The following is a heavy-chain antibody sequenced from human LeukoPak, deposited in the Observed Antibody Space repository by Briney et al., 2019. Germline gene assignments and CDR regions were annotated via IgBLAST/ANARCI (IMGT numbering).Heavy chain of an antibody. D-gene: IGHD3-22*01. CDR3: ARVPRYYYDSSGYLDY. J-gene: IGHJ4*02. CDR1: GFTFSSYA. CDR2: ISSNGGST. Sequence: GGSLRLSCAASGFTFSSYAMHWVRQAPGKGLEYVSAISSNGGSTYYADSVKGRFTISRDNSKNTLYLQMSSLRAEDTAVYYCARVPRYYYDSSGYLDYWGQGTLVTVSS. V-gene: IGHV3-64D*06.